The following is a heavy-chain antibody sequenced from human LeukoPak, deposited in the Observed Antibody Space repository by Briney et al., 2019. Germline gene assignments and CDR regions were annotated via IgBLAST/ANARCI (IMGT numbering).Heavy chain of an antibody. CDR3: ARHLYGSVTYNVDY. D-gene: IGHD3-10*01. CDR2: IDPSDSYT. V-gene: IGHV5-10-1*01. J-gene: IGHJ4*02. Sequence: GESLKISCKGSGYSFTTYCITWVRQMPRKGREWMGTIDPSDSYTNYSPTFQGHVSISVDKSISTAYLQWSSLKASDTAMYYCARHLYGSVTYNVDYWGQGTLVTVSS. CDR1: GYSFTTYC.